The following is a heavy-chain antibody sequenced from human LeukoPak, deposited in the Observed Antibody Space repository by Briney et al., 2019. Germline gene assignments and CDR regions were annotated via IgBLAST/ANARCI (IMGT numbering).Heavy chain of an antibody. CDR3: ARLPYYDFWSGYSEYYGMDV. J-gene: IGHJ6*02. CDR1: GYSFISNW. Sequence: GESLKISCKGSGYSFISNWIGWVRQMPGKGLEWMGIIYPGDSDTRYSPSFQGQVTISADKSISTAYLQWSSLKASDTAMYYCARLPYYDFWSGYSEYYGMDVWGQGTTVTVSS. D-gene: IGHD3-3*01. V-gene: IGHV5-51*01. CDR2: IYPGDSDT.